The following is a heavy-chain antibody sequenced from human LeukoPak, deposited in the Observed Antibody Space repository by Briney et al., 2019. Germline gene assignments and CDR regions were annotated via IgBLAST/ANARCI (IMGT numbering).Heavy chain of an antibody. CDR1: VYTFTGYY. CDR2: INPNSGAT. D-gene: IGHD5-18*01. J-gene: IGHJ2*01. Sequence: VKVSCKASVYTFTGYYMHWVRQTPGQGLEWMGWINPNSGATNYTLQCQGRVTMTRDTSLSTGYMELSRLRSDDTAMYYCARDTSMLKFDLWGRGTLVTVSS. CDR3: ARDTSMLKFDL. V-gene: IGHV1-2*02.